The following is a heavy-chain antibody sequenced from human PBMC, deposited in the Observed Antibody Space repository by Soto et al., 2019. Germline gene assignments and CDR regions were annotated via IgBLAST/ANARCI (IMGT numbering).Heavy chain of an antibody. V-gene: IGHV5-10-1*01. D-gene: IGHD3-3*01. CDR2: IDLSDSYT. J-gene: IGHJ6*02. CDR1: GYSFTSYW. CDR3: ARPGITIFGVARGSLGMDV. Sequence: GESLKISCKGSGYSFTSYWISWVRQMPGKGLEWMGRIDLSDSYTNYSPSFQGHVTISADKSISTAYLQWSSLKASDTAMYYCARPGITIFGVARGSLGMDVWGQGTTVTVSS.